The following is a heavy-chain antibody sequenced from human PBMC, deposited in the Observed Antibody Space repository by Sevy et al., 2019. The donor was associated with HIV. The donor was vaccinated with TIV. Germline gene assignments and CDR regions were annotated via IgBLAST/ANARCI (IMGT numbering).Heavy chain of an antibody. Sequence: GGSLRLSCAASGFTFSSYSMNWVRQSPGKGLDWVALISHDGINEYYADSVKGRFTISRDNSKNTVYLEMNSLRNEETAIYFCANAYSGSYSHSYLYALDVWGQGTTVTVSS. V-gene: IGHV3-30*18. CDR2: ISHDGINE. CDR1: GFTFSSYS. J-gene: IGHJ6*02. D-gene: IGHD1-26*01. CDR3: ANAYSGSYSHSYLYALDV.